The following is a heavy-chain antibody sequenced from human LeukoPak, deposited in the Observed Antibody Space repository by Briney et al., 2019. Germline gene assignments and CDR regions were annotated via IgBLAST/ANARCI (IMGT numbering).Heavy chain of an antibody. J-gene: IGHJ5*01. Sequence: GGSLRLSCEASGFSFSIYAMSWGRQAPGKGLEWVSSISGNGGSTYYANSVKGRFTIARDNSKNTLYMEMNSLTEENTALYYCVKGGQRYDFWRFDFWGRGTLVTVSS. CDR3: VKGGQRYDFWRFDF. D-gene: IGHD3-3*01. V-gene: IGHV3-23*01. CDR1: GFSFSIYA. CDR2: ISGNGGST.